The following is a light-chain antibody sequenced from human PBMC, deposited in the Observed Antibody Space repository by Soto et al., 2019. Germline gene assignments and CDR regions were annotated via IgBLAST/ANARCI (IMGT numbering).Light chain of an antibody. J-gene: IGKJ5*01. CDR2: GAS. Sequence: EIVLTQSPGTLSLSPGERATLSCRASQSVSSSYLAWYQQKPGQAPRLLIYGASSRATGIPDRFGGSGSGTDFTLTISRLEPEDFAVYYFQQYGRSPPRNTFGQGTRLEMK. CDR3: QQYGRSPPRNT. CDR1: QSVSSSY. V-gene: IGKV3-20*01.